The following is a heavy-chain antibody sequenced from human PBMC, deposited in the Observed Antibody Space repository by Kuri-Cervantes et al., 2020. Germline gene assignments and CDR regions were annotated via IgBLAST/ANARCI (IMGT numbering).Heavy chain of an antibody. J-gene: IGHJ6*03. D-gene: IGHD3-3*01. CDR1: GGTFSSYA. CDR2: IIPIFGTA. V-gene: IGHV1-69*13. Sequence: SVKVSCAASGGTFSSYAISWVRQAPGQGLEWMGGIIPIFGTANYAQKFQGRVTITADESTSTAYMELSSLRSEDTAVYYCARAPYDFWSGYDYYYYYMDVWGKGTTVTVSS. CDR3: ARAPYDFWSGYDYYYYYMDV.